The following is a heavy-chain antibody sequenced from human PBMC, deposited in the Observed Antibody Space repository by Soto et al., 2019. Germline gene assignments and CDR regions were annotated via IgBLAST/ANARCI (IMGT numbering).Heavy chain of an antibody. J-gene: IGHJ4*02. D-gene: IGHD4-17*01. CDR2: ISGSGGGT. Sequence: GGSLRLSCAASGFTFSSNTMNWVRQAPGKGLEWLSAISGSGGGTYYADSVKGRFTISRDNSKNTLYLQMNSLRAEDTAVYYCAKGYVTSVTLESWGQGALVTVSS. CDR3: AKGYVTSVTLES. V-gene: IGHV3-23*01. CDR1: GFTFSSNT.